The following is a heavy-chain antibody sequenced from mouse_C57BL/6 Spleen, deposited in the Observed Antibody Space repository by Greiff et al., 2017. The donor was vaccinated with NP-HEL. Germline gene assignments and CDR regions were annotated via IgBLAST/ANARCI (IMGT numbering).Heavy chain of an antibody. CDR3: AREDDYYGSTYFDY. D-gene: IGHD1-1*01. J-gene: IGHJ2*01. Sequence: QVQLQQSGAELVRPGTSVKVSCKASGYAFTNYLIEWVKQRPGQGLEWIGVINPGSGGTNYNEKFKGKATLTADKSSSTAYMQLSSLTSEDSAVYFYAREDDYYGSTYFDYWGQGTTLTVSS. V-gene: IGHV1-54*01. CDR2: INPGSGGT. CDR1: GYAFTNYL.